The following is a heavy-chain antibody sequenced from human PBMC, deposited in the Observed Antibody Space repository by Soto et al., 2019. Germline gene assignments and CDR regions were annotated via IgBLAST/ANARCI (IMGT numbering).Heavy chain of an antibody. J-gene: IGHJ4*02. CDR3: GIVPRSRSGWATYYCDC. V-gene: IGHV3-23*01. D-gene: IGHD6-19*01. Sequence: GGSLRLSCAASGFTFSSYAMSWVRQAPGKGLEWVSAISGNGVNTYYADSVKGRFTISRGNSKNTLSLQMSSLRAEDTAIFYCGIVPRSRSGWATYYCDCWGQGTLVNVSS. CDR2: ISGNGVNT. CDR1: GFTFSSYA.